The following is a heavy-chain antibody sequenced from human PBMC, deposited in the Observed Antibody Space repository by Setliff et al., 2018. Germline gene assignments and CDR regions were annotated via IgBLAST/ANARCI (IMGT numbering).Heavy chain of an antibody. CDR3: ARNWVTAQHYYYGMDV. Sequence: GGSLRLSCVASGFTFRNYGMHWARQAPGKGLEWVALIWNDGSSKFYGDSVKGRITISRDNSKNTLYLQMDSLRADDTAVYYCARNWVTAQHYYYGMDVWGQGTTVTVSS. V-gene: IGHV3-33*01. D-gene: IGHD2-21*02. CDR2: IWNDGSSK. J-gene: IGHJ6*02. CDR1: GFTFRNYG.